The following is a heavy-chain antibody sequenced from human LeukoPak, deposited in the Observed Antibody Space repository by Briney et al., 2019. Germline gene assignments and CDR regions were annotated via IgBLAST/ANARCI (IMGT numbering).Heavy chain of an antibody. J-gene: IGHJ4*02. CDR1: GGSISSGDYY. CDR3: AGLLYAGRVDY. V-gene: IGHV4-30-4*08. Sequence: PSETLSLTCTVSGGSISSGDYYWSWIRHPPGKGLEWFGYIYYSGSTYYNPSLKSRVTISVDTSKNQFSLKLSSVTAADTAVYYCAGLLYAGRVDYWGQGTLVTVSS. D-gene: IGHD2-2*02. CDR2: IYYSGST.